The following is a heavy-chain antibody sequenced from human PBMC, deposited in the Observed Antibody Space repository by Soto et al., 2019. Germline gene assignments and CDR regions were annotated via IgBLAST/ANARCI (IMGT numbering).Heavy chain of an antibody. CDR3: ARGLFDDFWSGYLNWFDP. Sequence: PSETLSLTCAVYGGPFSGYYWSWIRQPPGKGLEWIGEINHSGSTNYNPSLKSRVTISVDTSKNQFSLKLSSVTAADTAVYYCARGLFDDFWSGYLNWFDPWGQGTLVTVSS. CDR2: INHSGST. V-gene: IGHV4-34*01. D-gene: IGHD3-3*01. CDR1: GGPFSGYY. J-gene: IGHJ5*02.